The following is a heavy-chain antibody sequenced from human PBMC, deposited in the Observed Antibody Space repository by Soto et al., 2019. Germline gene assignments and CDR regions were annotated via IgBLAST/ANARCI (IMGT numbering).Heavy chain of an antibody. J-gene: IGHJ4*02. CDR2: INPNSGGT. V-gene: IGHV1-2*04. Sequence: AASVKVSCKASGYTFTGYYMHWVRQAPGQGLEWMGWINPNSGGTNYAQKFQGWVTMTRDTSISTAYMELSRLRSDDTAVYYCAREKKGYDSSGYYYAHIDYWGQGTLVTVSS. CDR1: GYTFTGYY. D-gene: IGHD3-22*01. CDR3: AREKKGYDSSGYYYAHIDY.